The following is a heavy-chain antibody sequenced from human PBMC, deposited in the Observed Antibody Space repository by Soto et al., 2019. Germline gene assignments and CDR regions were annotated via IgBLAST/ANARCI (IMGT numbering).Heavy chain of an antibody. CDR2: ISGSGGST. CDR3: AYCSSTSCYGGYYYYYYMDV. J-gene: IGHJ6*03. V-gene: IGHV3-23*01. D-gene: IGHD2-2*01. Sequence: GGSLRLSCAASGFTFSSYAMSWVRQAPGKGLEWVSAISGSGGSTYYVDSVKGRFTISRDNSKNTLYLQMNSLRAEDTAVYYCAYCSSTSCYGGYYYYYYMDVWGKGTTVTVSS. CDR1: GFTFSSYA.